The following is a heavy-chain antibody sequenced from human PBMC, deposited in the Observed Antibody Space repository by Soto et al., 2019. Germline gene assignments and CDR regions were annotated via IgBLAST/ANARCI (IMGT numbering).Heavy chain of an antibody. CDR3: AKDFSSSPPNEFPIDY. V-gene: IGHV3-23*01. CDR1: GFTFSSYA. D-gene: IGHD6-13*01. CDR2: VSRGGGDT. J-gene: IGHJ4*02. Sequence: GGSLRLSCAASGFTFSSYAMSWVRQAPRKGLEWVSTVSRGGGDTYYADSVKGRFTISRDNSENTLYLQMNNLRAEDTAVYYCAKDFSSSPPNEFPIDYWGQGTLVTVSS.